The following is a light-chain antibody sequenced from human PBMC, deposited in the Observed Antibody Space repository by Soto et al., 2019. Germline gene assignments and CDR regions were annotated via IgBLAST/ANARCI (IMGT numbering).Light chain of an antibody. CDR1: QSVSSSY. Sequence: EIVLTQSPGTLSLSPGERATLSCRASQSVSSSYLAWYQQKPGQAPRQLIYGASSRATGIPDRFSGSGSGKDFTLTITRLEPEDFAVYYCQHYRTSFGGGTRVELK. J-gene: IGKJ4*01. CDR3: QHYRTS. V-gene: IGKV3-20*01. CDR2: GAS.